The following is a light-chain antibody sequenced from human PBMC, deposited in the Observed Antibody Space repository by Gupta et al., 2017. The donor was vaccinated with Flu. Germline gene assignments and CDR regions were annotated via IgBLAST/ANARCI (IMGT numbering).Light chain of an antibody. CDR2: QDN. Sequence: SYDLTQPPSVSVSPGQTASISCSGHKLGSKYVCWYQQKPGQSPVLVMYQDNNRPSGIPERFSGSNSGNTATLTISGTQAMDESDFYCQAWDSSTVVFGGGTRLTVL. J-gene: IGLJ2*01. V-gene: IGLV3-1*01. CDR1: KLGSKY. CDR3: QAWDSSTVV.